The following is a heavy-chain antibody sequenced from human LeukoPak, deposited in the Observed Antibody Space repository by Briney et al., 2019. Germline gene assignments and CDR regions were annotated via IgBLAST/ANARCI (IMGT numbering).Heavy chain of an antibody. D-gene: IGHD2-2*02. Sequence: GGSLRLSCAASGFTFSSYWMSWVRQAPGKGLEWVANIKQDGSEKYYVDSVKGRFTISRDNAKNSLYLQMNSLRAEDTAVYYCARGVVPAAIPDAFDIWGQGTTVTVSS. V-gene: IGHV3-7*01. CDR2: IKQDGSEK. J-gene: IGHJ3*02. CDR3: ARGVVPAAIPDAFDI. CDR1: GFTFSSYW.